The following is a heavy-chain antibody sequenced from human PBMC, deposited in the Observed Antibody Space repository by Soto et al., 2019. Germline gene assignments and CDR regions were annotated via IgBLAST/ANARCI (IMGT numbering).Heavy chain of an antibody. V-gene: IGHV4-61*01. D-gene: IGHD3-9*01. CDR1: GGSVSSGSYY. CDR2: IYYSGST. Sequence: KPSETLSLTCTVSGGSVSSGSYYWSWIRQPPGKGLEWIGYIYYSGSTNYNPSLKSRVTISVDTSKNQFSLKLSSVTAADTAVYYCARAPYDILTGYRIFWFDPWGQGTLVTVSS. J-gene: IGHJ5*02. CDR3: ARAPYDILTGYRIFWFDP.